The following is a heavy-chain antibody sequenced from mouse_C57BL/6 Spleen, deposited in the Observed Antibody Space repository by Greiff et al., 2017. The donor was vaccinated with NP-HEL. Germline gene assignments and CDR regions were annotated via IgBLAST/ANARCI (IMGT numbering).Heavy chain of an antibody. CDR2: INPNNGGT. CDR1: GYTFTDYY. J-gene: IGHJ4*01. D-gene: IGHD2-1*01. Sequence: EVQLQQSGPELVKPGASVKISCKASGYTFTDYYMNWVKQSHGKSLEWIGDINPNNGGTSYNQKFKGKATLTVDKSSSTAYMELRSLTSEDSAVYYCARWGIYYGNLYYAMDYWGQGTSVTVSS. V-gene: IGHV1-26*01. CDR3: ARWGIYYGNLYYAMDY.